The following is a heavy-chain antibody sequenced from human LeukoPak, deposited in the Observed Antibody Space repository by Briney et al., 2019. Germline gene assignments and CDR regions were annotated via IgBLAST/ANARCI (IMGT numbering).Heavy chain of an antibody. J-gene: IGHJ6*03. CDR1: GGTFSSYA. D-gene: IGHD3-3*01. CDR3: ARDVDYDFWSGGTNYYYYYMDV. V-gene: IGHV1-69*04. CDR2: IIPILGIA. Sequence: SVKVSCKASGGTFSSYAISWVRQAPGQGLEWMGRIIPILGIANYAQKFQGRVTITADESTSTAYMELSSLRSEDTAVYYCARDVDYDFWSGGTNYYYYYMDVWGKGTTVTVSS.